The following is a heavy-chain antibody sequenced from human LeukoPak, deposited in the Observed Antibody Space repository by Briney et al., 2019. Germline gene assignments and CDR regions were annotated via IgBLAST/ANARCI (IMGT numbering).Heavy chain of an antibody. D-gene: IGHD3-22*01. CDR1: GFAFSSYA. Sequence: GSLRLSCAASGFAFSSYAMTWGRQAPGKGLEWVSTITGSGGYTYYADSVKGRFTISRDNSKNTLFLRMNNLIAEDTAVYCCAKQSLYDSSGHFHYWGQGTLVTVSS. J-gene: IGHJ4*02. V-gene: IGHV3-23*01. CDR3: AKQSLYDSSGHFHY. CDR2: ITGSGGYT.